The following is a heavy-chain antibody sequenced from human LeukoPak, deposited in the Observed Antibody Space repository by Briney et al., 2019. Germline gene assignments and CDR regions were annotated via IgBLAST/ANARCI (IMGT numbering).Heavy chain of an antibody. Sequence: ASVKVSCKASGYTFTSSGISWVRQAPGEGLEWMGWINAYNGNTNYAQNLQGRLTMTTDTSTNSAYMELRSLRSDDTAVYYCARDGTRGYSYRSDYWGQGTLVTVSS. CDR2: INAYNGNT. CDR3: ARDGTRGYSYRSDY. CDR1: GYTFTSSG. D-gene: IGHD5-18*01. V-gene: IGHV1-18*01. J-gene: IGHJ4*02.